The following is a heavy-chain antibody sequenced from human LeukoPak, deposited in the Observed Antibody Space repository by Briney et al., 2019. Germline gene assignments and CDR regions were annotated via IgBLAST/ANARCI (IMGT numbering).Heavy chain of an antibody. D-gene: IGHD6-13*01. CDR1: GYSISSGYY. J-gene: IGHJ6*03. V-gene: IGHV4-38-2*02. Sequence: TSETLSLTCNVSGYSISSGYYWGWIRQPPGKGLEWIGRIYHSGSTYYNPSLKSRVTISVDTSKNQFSLKLSSVTAADTAVYYCARFPGIAAPGAYMDVWGKGTTVTVSS. CDR3: ARFPGIAAPGAYMDV. CDR2: IYHSGST.